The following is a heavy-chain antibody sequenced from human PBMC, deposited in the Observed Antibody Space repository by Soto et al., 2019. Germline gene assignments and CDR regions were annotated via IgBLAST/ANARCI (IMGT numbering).Heavy chain of an antibody. Sequence: QVQLVQSGAEVKKPGASVRISCTASGYPFTTYYIHWVRQAPGQGLEWLGFINPSDGSTTYAQKFQGRVIMTRDTSTSTVYMEVSSLRYEDTAIYYCAREMYTRRGSPFDYWGQRTLVTVSS. J-gene: IGHJ4*02. V-gene: IGHV1-46*01. CDR3: AREMYTRRGSPFDY. CDR2: INPSDGST. D-gene: IGHD3-16*01. CDR1: GYPFTTYY.